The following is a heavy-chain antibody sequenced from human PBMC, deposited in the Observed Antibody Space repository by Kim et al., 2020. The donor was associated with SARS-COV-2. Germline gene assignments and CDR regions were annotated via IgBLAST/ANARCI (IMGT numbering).Heavy chain of an antibody. J-gene: IGHJ5*02. CDR3: ARGISGVATIS. D-gene: IGHD5-12*01. Sequence: KYYADSRKGRFTIARDNSKDTLYLQMNSLRAEDRAVYYCARGISGVATISWGQGTLVTVSS. CDR2: K. V-gene: IGHV3-53*01.